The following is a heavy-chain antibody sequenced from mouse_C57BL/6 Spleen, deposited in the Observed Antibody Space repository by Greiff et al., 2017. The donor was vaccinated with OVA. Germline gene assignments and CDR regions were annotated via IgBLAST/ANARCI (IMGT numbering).Heavy chain of an antibody. CDR2: ICSGGSYT. Sequence: VKVEESGGDLVKPGGSLKLSCAASGFTFSSYGMSWVRQTPDKRLEWVATICSGGSYTYYPDSVKGRFTISRDNAKNTLYLQMSSLKSKDTAMYYYASQDYDDAMDYWGQGTSVTVSS. CDR3: ASQDYDDAMDY. J-gene: IGHJ4*01. V-gene: IGHV5-6*02. D-gene: IGHD2-4*01. CDR1: GFTFSSYG.